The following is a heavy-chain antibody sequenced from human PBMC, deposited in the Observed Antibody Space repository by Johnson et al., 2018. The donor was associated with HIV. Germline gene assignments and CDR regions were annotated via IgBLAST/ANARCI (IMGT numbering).Heavy chain of an antibody. D-gene: IGHD4-17*01. J-gene: IGHJ3*01. CDR3: ATLTVRSRGFDV. V-gene: IGHV3-53*01. Sequence: VQLVESGGGVVQPGGSLRLSCAASGFPVRSPYMSWVRQAPGKGLEWVCVMYSDGTTTYADSVKGRFTISRDNSKSTVYLQLNSLRVEDTAFYYCATLTVRSRGFDVWGPGTKVTVSS. CDR1: GFPVRSPY. CDR2: MYSDGTT.